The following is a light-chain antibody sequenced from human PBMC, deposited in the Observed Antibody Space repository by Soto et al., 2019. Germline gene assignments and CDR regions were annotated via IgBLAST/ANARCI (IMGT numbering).Light chain of an antibody. CDR1: QSVSNSY. CDR3: QQFPTWT. J-gene: IGKJ1*01. Sequence: EIVLTQSPGILSLSPGERATLSCRASQSVSNSYLAWYQQKPGQAPRLLMYAASNRATGIPDRFSGSGSGTDFTLTISRLEPEDFAVYYCQQFPTWTFGQGTKGEIK. CDR2: AAS. V-gene: IGKV3-20*01.